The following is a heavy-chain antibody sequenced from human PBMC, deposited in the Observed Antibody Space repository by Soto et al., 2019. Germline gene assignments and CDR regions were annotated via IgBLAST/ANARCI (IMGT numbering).Heavy chain of an antibody. CDR2: ISGSGGST. V-gene: IGHV3-23*01. CDR3: AKAFSWYDY. D-gene: IGHD6-13*01. Sequence: EVQLSESGGGLIQPGGSLRLSCAASGFTFSSYAMNWVRQAPGKGLEWVSGISGSGGSTYYADSVKGRFTISRDNSKNTLYLQMSSLRAEDTAVYYCAKAFSWYDYWGQGTLVTVSS. CDR1: GFTFSSYA. J-gene: IGHJ4*02.